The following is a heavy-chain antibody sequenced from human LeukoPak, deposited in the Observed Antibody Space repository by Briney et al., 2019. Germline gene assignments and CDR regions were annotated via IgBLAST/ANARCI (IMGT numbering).Heavy chain of an antibody. D-gene: IGHD3-10*01. J-gene: IGHJ4*02. CDR3: ASGTYYYGSGSYYGY. CDR1: GYTFTCYY. CDR2: INPNSGGT. V-gene: IGHV1-2*02. Sequence: ASVKVSCKASGYTFTCYYMHWVRQAPGQGLEWMGWINPNSGGTNYAQKFQGRVTMTRDTSISTAYMELSRLRSDDTAVYYCASGTYYYGSGSYYGYWGQGTLVTVSS.